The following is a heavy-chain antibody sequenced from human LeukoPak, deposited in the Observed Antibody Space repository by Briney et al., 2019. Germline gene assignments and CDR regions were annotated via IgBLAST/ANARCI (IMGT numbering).Heavy chain of an antibody. V-gene: IGHV4-59*08. CDR1: GGSFSSYY. D-gene: IGHD6-13*01. J-gene: IGHJ5*01. Sequence: SETLSLTCAVYGGSFSSYYWNWIRQPPGKGLEWIGYISNSGTTNYNPSLKSRLDMSVDTSKNQFSLKLSSVTAADTAVYYCAEQLGLARGSNLPRPWGQGTL. CDR3: AEQLGLARGSNLPRP. CDR2: ISNSGTT.